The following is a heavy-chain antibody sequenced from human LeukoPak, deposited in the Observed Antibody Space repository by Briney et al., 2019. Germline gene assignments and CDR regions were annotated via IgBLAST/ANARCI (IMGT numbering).Heavy chain of an antibody. CDR3: ARVPDSNWNFVFDY. CDR2: INHGGST. J-gene: IGHJ4*02. V-gene: IGHV4-34*01. Sequence: GSLRLSCAASGFTFSGYGMHWVRQAPGKGLEWIGEINHGGSTNYNPSLKSRVTISVDTSKNQFSLKLSSVTAADTAVYYCARVPDSNWNFVFDYWGQGTLVTVSS. CDR1: GFTFSGYG. D-gene: IGHD1-1*01.